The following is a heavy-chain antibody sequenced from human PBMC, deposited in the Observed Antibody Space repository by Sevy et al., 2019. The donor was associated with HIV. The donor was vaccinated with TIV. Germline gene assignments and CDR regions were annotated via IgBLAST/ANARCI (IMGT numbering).Heavy chain of an antibody. J-gene: IGHJ6*02. D-gene: IGHD3-10*01. CDR1: GGSLSSYY. Sequence: SETLSLTCTVSGGSLSSYYWSWIRQPPGKGLEWIGYIYFSGSTNYSPSLKSRVTISVDTSKNHFSLKLSSVTAADTAVYYWARLSRNIGEYFYYGMDVWGQGTTVTVSS. CDR2: IYFSGST. V-gene: IGHV4-59*01. CDR3: ARLSRNIGEYFYYGMDV.